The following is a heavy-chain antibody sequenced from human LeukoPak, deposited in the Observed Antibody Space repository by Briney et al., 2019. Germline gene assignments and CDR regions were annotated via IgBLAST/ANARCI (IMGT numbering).Heavy chain of an antibody. D-gene: IGHD2-21*02. CDR2: INPNSGDT. V-gene: IGHV1-2*02. CDR3: ARDLEVVTATNWFDP. Sequence: AASVKVSCKASGYTFTGYYMHWVRQAPGQGLEWMGWINPNSGDTKYAQKFQGRVTMTRDTSISTGYMELSRLTSDDTAVYYCARDLEVVTATNWFDPWGQGTLVTVSS. J-gene: IGHJ5*02. CDR1: GYTFTGYY.